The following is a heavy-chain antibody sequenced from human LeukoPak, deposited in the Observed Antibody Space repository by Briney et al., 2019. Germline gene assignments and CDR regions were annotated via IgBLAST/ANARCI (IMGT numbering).Heavy chain of an antibody. D-gene: IGHD5-18*01. CDR3: ARAGYSYGYAYFDY. V-gene: IGHV4-59*01. CDR2: IYYSGST. Sequence: SETLSLTCTVSGGSISSYYWSWIRQPPGKGLERIGYIYYSGSTNYNPSLKSRVTISVDTSKNQFSLKLSSVTAADTAVYYCARAGYSYGYAYFDYWGQGTLVTVSS. J-gene: IGHJ4*02. CDR1: GGSISSYY.